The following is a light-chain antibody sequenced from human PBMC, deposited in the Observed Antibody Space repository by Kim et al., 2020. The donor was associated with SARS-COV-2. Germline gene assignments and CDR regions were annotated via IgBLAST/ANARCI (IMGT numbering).Light chain of an antibody. Sequence: ASVGDRVTITCRASQTISTWLAWYQQKPGKPPNALISDASSLESGVPSRFSGSGSGTEFTLTISSLQPDDFATYYCQEYNSDFTFGPGTKVDIK. CDR3: QEYNSDFT. CDR1: QTISTW. V-gene: IGKV1-5*01. CDR2: DAS. J-gene: IGKJ3*01.